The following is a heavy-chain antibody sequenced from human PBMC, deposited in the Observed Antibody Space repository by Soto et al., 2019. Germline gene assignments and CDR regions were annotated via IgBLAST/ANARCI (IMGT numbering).Heavy chain of an antibody. V-gene: IGHV3-30*03. CDR2: ISRDGGTK. CDR1: GFTVSSNG. Sequence: QVPLVESGGGVVQPGRSLRLSCAASGFTVSSNGMHWVRQAPGKGLEWVAVISRDGGTKFYADSVKGRFTISKDNSRILLCLVMKRLRGDDLAFYYCTGDGASGFWCQGTLVTVSS. D-gene: IGHD2-21*01. J-gene: IGHJ4*02. CDR3: TGDGASGF.